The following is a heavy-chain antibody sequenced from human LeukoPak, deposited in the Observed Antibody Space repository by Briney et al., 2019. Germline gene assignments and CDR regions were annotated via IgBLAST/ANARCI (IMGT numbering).Heavy chain of an antibody. J-gene: IGHJ4*02. D-gene: IGHD5-24*01. Sequence: HPGGSLRLSCAASGFTVSSNYMSWVRQAPGKGLEWVSVVYSGGSTYYADSVKGRFTIPRDNSKNTLYLQMNSLRAEDTAVYYCAKVLDGYNSRDYWGQGTLVTVSS. V-gene: IGHV3-66*01. CDR2: VYSGGST. CDR3: AKVLDGYNSRDY. CDR1: GFTVSSNY.